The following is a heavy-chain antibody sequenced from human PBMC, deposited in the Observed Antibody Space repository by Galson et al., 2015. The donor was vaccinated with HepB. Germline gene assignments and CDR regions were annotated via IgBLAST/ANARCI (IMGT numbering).Heavy chain of an antibody. J-gene: IGHJ1*01. D-gene: IGHD3-22*01. CDR3: ARGSHYYDGRGFHPAEYFQH. CDR1: GGSFSSYY. Sequence: ETLSLTCAVYGGSFSSYYWSWIRQSPGKGLEWIGEINHRGGTNYNPSLKSRVTISVDTSKKQFSLNLDSVTAADTAVYYCARGSHYYDGRGFHPAEYFQHWGQGTLVSVSS. CDR2: INHRGGT. V-gene: IGHV4-34*01.